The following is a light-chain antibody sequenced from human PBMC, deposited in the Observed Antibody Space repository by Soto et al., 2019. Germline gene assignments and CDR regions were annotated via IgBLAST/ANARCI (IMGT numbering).Light chain of an antibody. CDR1: SSDVGGYNY. J-gene: IGLJ2*01. V-gene: IGLV2-11*01. Sequence: QSVLTQPRSVSGSPGQSVAISCTGTSSDVGGYNYVSWYQQHPGKAPKLMIYDVSERPSGVPDRFSGSKSGNTASLTISGLQAEDEADYYCCSYAGTGTAVFGGGTKVTVL. CDR2: DVS. CDR3: CSYAGTGTAV.